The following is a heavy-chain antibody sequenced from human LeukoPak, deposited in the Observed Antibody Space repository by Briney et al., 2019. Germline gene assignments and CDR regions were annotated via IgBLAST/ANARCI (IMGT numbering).Heavy chain of an antibody. CDR3: ARDCGYSYGGWFDP. CDR2: IYYSGST. J-gene: IGHJ5*02. D-gene: IGHD5-18*01. Sequence: SETLSLTYTVSGGSISSYYWSWIRQPPGKGLEWIGYIYYSGSTNYSPSLKSRVTISVDTSKNQSSLKLSSVTAADTAVYYCARDCGYSYGGWFDPWGQGTLVTVSS. V-gene: IGHV4-59*01. CDR1: GGSISSYY.